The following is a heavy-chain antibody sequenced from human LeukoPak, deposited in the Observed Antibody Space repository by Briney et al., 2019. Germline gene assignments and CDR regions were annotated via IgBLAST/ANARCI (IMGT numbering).Heavy chain of an antibody. V-gene: IGHV4-4*02. D-gene: IGHD3-10*01. CDR2: ICQSGST. Sequence: SGPLSLTCGVWGGSKSSSNWWGRVRQPPGKGLEWSGEICQSGSTNYNPSLKSRVTISVDKSKNQFSQKLSSVTAADTAVYYCAIGTWFGEFHYWGQGILVTVSS. CDR1: GGSKSSSNW. J-gene: IGHJ4*02. CDR3: AIGTWFGEFHY.